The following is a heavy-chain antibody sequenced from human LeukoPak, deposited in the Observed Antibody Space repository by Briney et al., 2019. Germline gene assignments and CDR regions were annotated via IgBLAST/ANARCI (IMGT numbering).Heavy chain of an antibody. Sequence: GGSLRLSCAASGFTFSSYAMTWVRQAPGKGLEWVSGINDSGGSTYYADSVKGRFTISRDNSKNTLYLQMNSLRAEDTAVYYCARAPRRLLAVAHYWGQGTLVTVSS. J-gene: IGHJ4*02. CDR3: ARAPRRLLAVAHY. CDR1: GFTFSSYA. CDR2: INDSGGST. D-gene: IGHD6-19*01. V-gene: IGHV3-23*01.